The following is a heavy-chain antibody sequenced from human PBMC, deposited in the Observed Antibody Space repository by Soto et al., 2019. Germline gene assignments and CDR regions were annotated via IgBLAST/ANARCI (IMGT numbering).Heavy chain of an antibody. CDR2: MNPNSGNT. D-gene: IGHD1-7*01. CDR1: GYTFTSYD. Sequence: ASVKVSCKASGYTFTSYDINWVRQATGQGLEWMGWMNPNSGNTGYAQKFQGRVTMTRNTSIGTAYMELSSLRSEDTAVYYCARGHNWNYGDAFDIWGQGTMVTVSS. V-gene: IGHV1-8*01. CDR3: ARGHNWNYGDAFDI. J-gene: IGHJ3*02.